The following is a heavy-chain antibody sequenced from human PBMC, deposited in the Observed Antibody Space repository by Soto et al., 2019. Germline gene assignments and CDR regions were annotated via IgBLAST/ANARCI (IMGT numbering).Heavy chain of an antibody. V-gene: IGHV4-30-4*01. Sequence: SETLSLTCTVSGGSISSGDYYWSWIRQPPGKGLEWIGYIYYSGSTYYNPSLKSRVTISVDTSKNQFSLKLSSVTAADTAVYYSARVYCSGNSCYSVVWFDPWGQGTLVTV. CDR1: GGSISSGDYY. CDR3: ARVYCSGNSCYSVVWFDP. J-gene: IGHJ5*02. D-gene: IGHD2-15*01. CDR2: IYYSGST.